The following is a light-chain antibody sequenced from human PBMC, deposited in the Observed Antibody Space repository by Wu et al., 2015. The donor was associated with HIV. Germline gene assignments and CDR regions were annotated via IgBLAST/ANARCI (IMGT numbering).Light chain of an antibody. V-gene: IGKV1-5*03. CDR3: QQGT. CDR2: KAS. J-gene: IGKJ1*01. Sequence: DIQMTQSPSTLSASVGDRVTITCRASQSISSWLAWYQQKPGKAPKLLIYKASTLESGVPSRFSGSGSETEFTLTISSPQPDDFATYYCQQGTFGQGTKVEIK. CDR1: QSISSW.